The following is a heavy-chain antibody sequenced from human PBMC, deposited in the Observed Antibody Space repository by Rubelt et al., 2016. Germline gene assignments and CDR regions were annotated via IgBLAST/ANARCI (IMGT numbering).Heavy chain of an antibody. J-gene: IGHJ4*02. D-gene: IGHD3-22*01. V-gene: IGHV3-74*02. CDR2: INDDVSST. CDR3: AKPDHYYDGMGYYH. Sequence: EARGGLVQPGGSLRLSCVASGFTVSSVWMHWVRQVPGKGLVWVSRINDDVSSTTTAYADSVEGRFTISRDNAKNSLYLQMDSLRAEDTAVYYCAKPDHYYDGMGYYHWGQGTLVTVSP. CDR1: GFTVSSVW.